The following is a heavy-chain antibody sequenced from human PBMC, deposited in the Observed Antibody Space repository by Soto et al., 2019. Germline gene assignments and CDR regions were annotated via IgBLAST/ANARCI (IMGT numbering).Heavy chain of an antibody. CDR3: ARGGGYGESRPYLDFDP. D-gene: IGHD3-10*01. CDR2: IYYSGIT. J-gene: IGHJ5*01. Sequence: QVQLQESGPGLVKPSQTLSLTCSVSGASISSGAYYWSWIRQSPEKGLEWIGYIYYSGITHYTPSLKSRVTMSADTAKNHFSLKLNSVTAAHTAVYYCARGGGYGESRPYLDFDPWGQGTLGTVSS. V-gene: IGHV4-31*03. CDR1: GASISSGAYY.